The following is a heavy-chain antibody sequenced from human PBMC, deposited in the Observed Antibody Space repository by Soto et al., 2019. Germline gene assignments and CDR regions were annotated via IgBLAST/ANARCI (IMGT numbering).Heavy chain of an antibody. CDR3: ERPPGYISDWYYFDL. Sequence: SVKVDCTPVVYRLSRYYMHLVRQAPGQGFEWMGRISPKSGGTNYSQKFEGRVTMTCDTSLNTAYMELSTLISEDTAVYYCERPPGYISDWYYFDLWGQGTLVTVSS. D-gene: IGHD3-9*01. CDR2: ISPKSGGT. J-gene: IGHJ4*02. V-gene: IGHV1-2*02. CDR1: VYRLSRYY.